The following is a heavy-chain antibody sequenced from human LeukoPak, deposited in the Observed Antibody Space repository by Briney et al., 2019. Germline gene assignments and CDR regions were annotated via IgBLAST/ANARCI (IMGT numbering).Heavy chain of an antibody. CDR3: ASLPGGDGYNSHFDY. CDR1: GGSISSSSYF. J-gene: IGHJ4*02. Sequence: SETLSLTCTVSGGSISSSSYFWAWIRQPPGKGLEWIGSINYSGSAYYNPSLKSRVTISVDTSKNQFSLKLSSVTAADTAVYYCASLPGGDGYNSHFDYWGQGTLVTVSS. V-gene: IGHV4-39*01. D-gene: IGHD5-24*01. CDR2: INYSGSA.